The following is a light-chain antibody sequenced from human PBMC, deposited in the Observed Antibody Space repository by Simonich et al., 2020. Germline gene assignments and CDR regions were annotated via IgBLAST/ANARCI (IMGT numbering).Light chain of an antibody. CDR1: QSISSY. J-gene: IGKJ3*01. V-gene: IGKV1-9*01. CDR2: AAS. Sequence: DIQMTQSPSTLSASVGDRVTITCRASQSISSYLAWYQQKPGKAPKLLIYAASTLQSGVPSRFSGSGSGTEFTLTISSLQPEDFATYYCQQLNSYPFFGPGTKVDIK. CDR3: QQLNSYPF.